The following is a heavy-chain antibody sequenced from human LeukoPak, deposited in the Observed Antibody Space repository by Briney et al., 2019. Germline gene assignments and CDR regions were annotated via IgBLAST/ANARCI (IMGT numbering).Heavy chain of an antibody. CDR2: ISYDGSNK. CDR3: ARDPGGSHTFFDY. Sequence: GGSLRLSCAASGFTFSSYGIHWVRQAPGKGLEWVAVISYDGSNKYYADSVKGRFTISRDNSKNTLYLQMNSLRAEDTAVYYCARDPGGSHTFFDYWGQGTLVTVSS. D-gene: IGHD1-26*01. CDR1: GFTFSSYG. J-gene: IGHJ4*02. V-gene: IGHV3-30*03.